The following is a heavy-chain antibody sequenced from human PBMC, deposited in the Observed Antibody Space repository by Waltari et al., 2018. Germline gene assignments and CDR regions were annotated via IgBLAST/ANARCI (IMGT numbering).Heavy chain of an antibody. J-gene: IGHJ2*01. V-gene: IGHV1-24*01. CDR2: FDPEDGET. CDR3: ATALPPGIAAADLNWYFDL. D-gene: IGHD6-13*01. Sequence: QVQLVQSGAEVKKPGASVKVSCKVSGYTLTELSIPWVRHAPGKGLEWMGGFDPEDGETIYAQKFQGRVTMTEDTSTDTAYMELSSLRSEDTAVYYCATALPPGIAAADLNWYFDLWGRGTLVTVSS. CDR1: GYTLTELS.